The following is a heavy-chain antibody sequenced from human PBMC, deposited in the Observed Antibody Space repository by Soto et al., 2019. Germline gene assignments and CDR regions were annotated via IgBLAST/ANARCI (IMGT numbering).Heavy chain of an antibody. CDR3: ARVPLEMATVDY. CDR1: GGSVNIGTYY. CDR2: IYYSGST. J-gene: IGHJ4*02. D-gene: IGHD5-12*01. V-gene: IGHV4-31*03. Sequence: SETLSLTCTVPGGSVNIGTYYWSWIRQHPGKGLEWIGYIYYSGSTYYNPSLKSRVTISVDTSKNQFSLKLSSVTAADTAVYYCARVPLEMATVDYWGQGTLVTVSS.